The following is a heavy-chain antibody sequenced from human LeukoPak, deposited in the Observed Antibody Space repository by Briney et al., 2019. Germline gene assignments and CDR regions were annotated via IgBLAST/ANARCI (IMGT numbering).Heavy chain of an antibody. CDR3: ARLPTTIVVVPAAAPDY. D-gene: IGHD2-2*01. CDR2: ISAYNGNT. V-gene: IGHV1-18*01. CDR1: GYTFTSYG. Sequence: ASVKVSCKASGYTFTSYGISWVRQAPGQGLEWMGWISAYNGNTNYAQKLQGRVTMTTDTSTSTAYMELRSLRSDDTAVYYCARLPTTIVVVPAAAPDYWGQGTLVTVSS. J-gene: IGHJ4*02.